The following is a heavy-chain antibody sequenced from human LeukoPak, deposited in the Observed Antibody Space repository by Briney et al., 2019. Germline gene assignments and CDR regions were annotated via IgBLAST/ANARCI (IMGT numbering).Heavy chain of an antibody. D-gene: IGHD2-15*01. CDR1: GGTFSSYA. V-gene: IGHV1-69*06. CDR3: ARDCSGGSCYSVV. CDR2: IIPIFGTA. J-gene: IGHJ4*02. Sequence: PGASVKVSCKASGGTFSSYAISWVRQAPGQGLEWMGGIIPIFGTANYAQKFQGRVTITADKSTSTAYMELSSLRSEDTAVYYCARDCSGGSCYSVVWGQGTLVTVSS.